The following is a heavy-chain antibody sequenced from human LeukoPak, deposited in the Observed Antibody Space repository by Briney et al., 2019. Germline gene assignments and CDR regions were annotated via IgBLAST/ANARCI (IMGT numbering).Heavy chain of an antibody. CDR3: AKDEKLERRALKHGFDY. V-gene: IGHV3-23*01. Sequence: HSGGSLRLSCAASGFTFSSYAMSWVRQAPGKGLEWVSAISGSGGSTYYADSVKGRFTISRDNSKNTLYLQMNSLRAEGTAVYYCAKDEKLERRALKHGFDYWGQGTLVTVSS. CDR1: GFTFSSYA. D-gene: IGHD1-1*01. CDR2: ISGSGGST. J-gene: IGHJ4*02.